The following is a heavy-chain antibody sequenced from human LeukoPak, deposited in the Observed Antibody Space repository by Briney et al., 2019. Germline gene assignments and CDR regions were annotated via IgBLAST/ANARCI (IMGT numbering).Heavy chain of an antibody. V-gene: IGHV3-7*01. D-gene: IGHD2-8*02. CDR2: INRDGSGK. CDR3: ARVEYTGNGNLY. J-gene: IGHJ4*02. Sequence: GGSLRLSCAGSGLTFINYWMTWIRQVPGKGLEWVANINRDGSGKFYLPSVRGRFTISKDDAEDSLYLQMDSLRPEDTAIYYCARVEYTGNGNLYWGQGTLVTASS. CDR1: GLTFINYW.